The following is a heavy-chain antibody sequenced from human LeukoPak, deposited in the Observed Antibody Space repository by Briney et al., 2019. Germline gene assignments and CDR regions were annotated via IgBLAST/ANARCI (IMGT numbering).Heavy chain of an antibody. V-gene: IGHV3-23*01. J-gene: IGHJ4*02. CDR1: GFTFSSYA. CDR3: AKEPGGRWLQVRDY. CDR2: ISNTGGDT. Sequence: GGPLRLSCAASGFTFSSYAMSWVRQAPGKGLEWVSSISNTGGDTYYADSVKGRFTISRDNVKNTLYLQMNSLRAEDTAVYYCAKEPGGRWLQVRDYWGQGTLVTVSS. D-gene: IGHD5-24*01.